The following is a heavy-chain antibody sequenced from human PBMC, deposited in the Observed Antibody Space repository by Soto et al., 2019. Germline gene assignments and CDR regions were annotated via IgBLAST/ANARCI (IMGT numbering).Heavy chain of an antibody. CDR1: GGTSSSYA. CDR3: ARAGVVGATTAPTDY. D-gene: IGHD1-26*01. J-gene: IGHJ4*02. CDR2: IIPIFGTA. Sequence: ASVKVSCKASGGTSSSYAISWVRQAPGQGLEWMGGIIPIFGTANYAQKFQGRVTITADKSTSTAYMELSSLRSEDTAVYYCARAGVVGATTAPTDYWGQGXLVTVYS. V-gene: IGHV1-69*06.